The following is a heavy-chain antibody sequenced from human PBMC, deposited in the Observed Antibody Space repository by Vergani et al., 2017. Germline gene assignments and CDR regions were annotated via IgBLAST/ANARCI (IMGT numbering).Heavy chain of an antibody. Sequence: QVQLVQSGAEVKKPGASVKVSCKASGYTFTSYAMHWVRQAPGQRLEWMGWINAGNGNTKYSQKFQGRVTITRDTSASTAYMELSSLRSEDTAVYYCARLFMPLVVVAATSEYDVWGQGTTVTVSS. J-gene: IGHJ6*02. D-gene: IGHD2-15*01. CDR3: ARLFMPLVVVAATSEYDV. CDR2: INAGNGNT. V-gene: IGHV1-3*01. CDR1: GYTFTSYA.